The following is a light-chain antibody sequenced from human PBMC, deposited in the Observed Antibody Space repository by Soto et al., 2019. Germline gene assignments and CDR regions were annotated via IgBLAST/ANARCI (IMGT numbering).Light chain of an antibody. CDR2: GAS. CDR3: QQYNNWPPWT. Sequence: VLTQSPATLAVSPGERATLSCRASQSVDNNLAWYQQKPGQAPRLLIYGASTRATGIPARFSGSGSGTDFTLTISSLQSEDFAVYFCQQYNNWPPWTFGQGTKVDIK. J-gene: IGKJ1*01. CDR1: QSVDNN. V-gene: IGKV3-15*01.